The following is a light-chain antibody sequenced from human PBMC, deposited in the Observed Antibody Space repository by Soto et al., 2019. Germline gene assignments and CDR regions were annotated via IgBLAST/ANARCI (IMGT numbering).Light chain of an antibody. CDR1: QYVGNY. CDR2: GAS. CDR3: QQYDSIILS. Sequence: IRLTQSPTSLIASVGDRVTITCQASQYVGNYLNWYQQKPGEPPRLLISGASNLEPGVPARFSGSGSGADFTFIISDMQTEDVAKYFCQQYDSIILSFGGGTKVDIK. J-gene: IGKJ4*01. V-gene: IGKV1-33*01.